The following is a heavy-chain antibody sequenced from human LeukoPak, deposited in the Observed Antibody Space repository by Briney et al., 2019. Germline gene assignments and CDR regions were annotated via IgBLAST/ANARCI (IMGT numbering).Heavy chain of an antibody. Sequence: PGGSLRLSCAASGFTFSDYYMSWIRQAPGKGLEWVSYISSSGSTIYYADSVKGRFTISRDNAKNSLYLQMNSLRAEDAAVYYCARDHSIYGSGSYRIDPWGQGTLVTVSS. V-gene: IGHV3-11*01. J-gene: IGHJ5*02. D-gene: IGHD3-10*01. CDR2: ISSSGSTI. CDR1: GFTFSDYY. CDR3: ARDHSIYGSGSYRIDP.